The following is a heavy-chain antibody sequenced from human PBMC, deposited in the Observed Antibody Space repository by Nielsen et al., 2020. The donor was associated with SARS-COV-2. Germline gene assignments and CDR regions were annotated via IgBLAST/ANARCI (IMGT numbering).Heavy chain of an antibody. CDR1: GFTFSNPW. CDR3: TTGGITMVRGVMQY. CDR2: IKSKVDGGTT. V-gene: IGHV3-15*01. J-gene: IGHJ1*01. D-gene: IGHD3-10*01. Sequence: GESLKISCVASGFTFSNPWMNWVRQAPGKGLEWVGRIKSKVDGGTTDYAGPVKGRFTISRDDSKNTLYLQMNSLKTEDTAVYYCTTGGITMVRGVMQYWGQGTLVTVSS.